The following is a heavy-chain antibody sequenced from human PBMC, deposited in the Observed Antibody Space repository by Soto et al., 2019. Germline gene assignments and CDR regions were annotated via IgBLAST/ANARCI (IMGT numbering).Heavy chain of an antibody. V-gene: IGHV3-9*01. D-gene: IGHD6-13*01. Sequence: EVQLVESGGGLVQPGWSLRLSCAASGFTFDDYAMHWVRQAPGKGLEWVSGISWNSGSIGYADSVKGRFTISRDNAKNSLYLQMNSLRAEDTALYYCAKDGSSSLEYFQHWGQGTLVTVSS. CDR3: AKDGSSSLEYFQH. CDR2: ISWNSGSI. CDR1: GFTFDDYA. J-gene: IGHJ1*01.